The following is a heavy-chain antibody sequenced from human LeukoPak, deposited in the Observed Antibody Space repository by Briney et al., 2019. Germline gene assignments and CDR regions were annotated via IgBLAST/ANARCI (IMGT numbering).Heavy chain of an antibody. V-gene: IGHV3-7*01. CDR1: GFTFSSYW. CDR3: ARDQQWLVPRYYYYGMDV. J-gene: IGHJ6*02. CDR2: IKQDGSEK. Sequence: GGSLRLSCAASGFTFSSYWMSWVRQAPGKGLEWVANIKQDGSEKYYVDSVKGRFTISRDNAENSLYLQVNSLRAEDTAVYYCARDQQWLVPRYYYYGMDVWGQGTTVTVSS. D-gene: IGHD6-19*01.